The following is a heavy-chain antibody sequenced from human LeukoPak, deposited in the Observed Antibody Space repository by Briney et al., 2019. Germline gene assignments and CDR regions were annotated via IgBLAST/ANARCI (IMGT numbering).Heavy chain of an antibody. J-gene: IGHJ3*02. D-gene: IGHD6-19*01. CDR2: IIPILDIP. CDR1: GGTFSNYA. Sequence: SVKVSCKASGGTFSNYAISWVRQAPGQGPEWMGRIIPILDIPSYAQKFQGRVTITADKSTSTAYMELRSLKSEDTAVYYCARSISVADNDVFDIWGQGTLVTVSS. CDR3: ARSISVADNDVFDI. V-gene: IGHV1-69*04.